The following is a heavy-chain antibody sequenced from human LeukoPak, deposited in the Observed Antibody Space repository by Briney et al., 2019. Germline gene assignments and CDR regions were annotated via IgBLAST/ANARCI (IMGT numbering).Heavy chain of an antibody. Sequence: SETLSLTCAVYGGSFSGYYWSWIRQPPGKGLEWIGEINDSGSTNYNPSLKSRVTISVDTSKNQFSLKLSSVTAADTAVYYCARHEWRDYFDYWGQGTLVTVSS. CDR1: GGSFSGYY. D-gene: IGHD2-8*01. V-gene: IGHV4-34*01. J-gene: IGHJ4*02. CDR2: INDSGST. CDR3: ARHEWRDYFDY.